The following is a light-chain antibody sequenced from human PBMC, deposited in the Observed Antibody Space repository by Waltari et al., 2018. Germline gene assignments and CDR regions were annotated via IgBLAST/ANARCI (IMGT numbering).Light chain of an antibody. V-gene: IGKV3-15*01. CDR1: QGVSSH. Sequence: EIVMTQSPGTLSVSPGDRATLSCGASQGVSSHLAWYQQKPGQAPRLLIYGASTRATGIPARFSGSGSGTEFTLTISSLQSEDFAVYYCQQYSDWPYTFGQGTKLEIK. CDR2: GAS. CDR3: QQYSDWPYT. J-gene: IGKJ2*01.